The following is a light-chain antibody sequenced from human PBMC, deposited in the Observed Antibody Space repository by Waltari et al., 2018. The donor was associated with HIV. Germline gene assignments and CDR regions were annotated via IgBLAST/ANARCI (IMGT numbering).Light chain of an antibody. V-gene: IGLV2-14*01. CDR1: SSDVGGYDY. CDR3: SSYTSASTVAV. CDR2: EVS. Sequence: QSALTQPASVSGSPGQSITISCTGTSSDVGGYDYVSWYQHHPGKAPKLMIYEVSNRPSGVSNRFSGSRSGNTASLTISGLQTEDEANYYCSSYTSASTVAVFGGGTQVTVL. J-gene: IGLJ7*01.